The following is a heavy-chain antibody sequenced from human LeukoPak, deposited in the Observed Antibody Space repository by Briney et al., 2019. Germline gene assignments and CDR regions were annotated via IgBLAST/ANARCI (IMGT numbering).Heavy chain of an antibody. CDR1: GGSISSYY. CDR2: IYTSGST. D-gene: IGHD3-22*01. J-gene: IGHJ3*02. Sequence: SETLSLTCTVSGGSISSYYWSWIRQPPGKGLEWLGRIYTSGSTNYNPSLKSRVTMSVDTSKNQFSLKLSSVTAADTAVYYCARDLYYYDSSGYSAFDIWGQGTMVTVSS. CDR3: ARDLYYYDSSGYSAFDI. V-gene: IGHV4-4*07.